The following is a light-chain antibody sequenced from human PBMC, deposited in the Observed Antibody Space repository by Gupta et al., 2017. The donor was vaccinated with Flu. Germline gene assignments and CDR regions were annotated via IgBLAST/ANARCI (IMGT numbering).Light chain of an antibody. CDR3: QQSFSTPRFT. CDR1: QDISKY. CDR2: AAS. Sequence: DIQMTQSPSSLSASVGDRVTITCRASQDISKYLNWYQHRPGEAPKLLIYAASNLHSGVPSRFSANGYETDFTLTISSLQPEDFATYYCQQSFSTPRFTFGGGTTVQIK. V-gene: IGKV1-39*01. J-gene: IGKJ4*01.